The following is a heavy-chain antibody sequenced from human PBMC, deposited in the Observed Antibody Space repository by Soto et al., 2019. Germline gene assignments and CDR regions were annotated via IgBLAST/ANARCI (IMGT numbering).Heavy chain of an antibody. CDR3: ARVAVTTYYLDY. V-gene: IGHV3-74*01. D-gene: IGHD4-17*01. Sequence: EVQLVESGGDLVQPGGSLRLYCAASGFTFTSYWMHWVRQSPGKGMVWVSRINPDGSRTSYADSVKGRFTVSRDNAKKSLYLQMNSQGADDTAVYYCARVAVTTYYLDYWGHGTLVTVSS. CDR1: GFTFTSYW. CDR2: INPDGSRT. J-gene: IGHJ4*01.